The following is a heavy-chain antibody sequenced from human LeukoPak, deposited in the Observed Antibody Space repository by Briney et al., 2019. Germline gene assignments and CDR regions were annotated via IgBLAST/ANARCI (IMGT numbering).Heavy chain of an antibody. V-gene: IGHV3-48*03. D-gene: IGHD3-16*02. CDR2: ISSSGSTI. Sequence: PGGSLRLPCAASGFTSSSYEMNWVRQAPGKGLEWVSYISSSGSTIYYADSVKGRFTISRDNAKNSLYLQMNSLRAEDTAVYYCARSYDYVWGSYRRPFDYWGQGTLVTVSS. J-gene: IGHJ4*02. CDR3: ARSYDYVWGSYRRPFDY. CDR1: GFTSSSYE.